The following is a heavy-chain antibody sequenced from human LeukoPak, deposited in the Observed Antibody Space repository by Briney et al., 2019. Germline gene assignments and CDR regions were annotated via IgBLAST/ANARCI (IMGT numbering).Heavy chain of an antibody. Sequence: PGGSLRLSCAASGFTFSSYWMSWVRQAPGKGLDWVSAISGSGGSTYYADTVKGRFTISRDNSRNTLYLQMNSLRAEDTAVYYCAKDQFDSISMIVWGQGTLVTVSS. CDR2: ISGSGGST. CDR1: GFTFSSYW. D-gene: IGHD3-22*01. J-gene: IGHJ4*02. V-gene: IGHV3-23*01. CDR3: AKDQFDSISMIV.